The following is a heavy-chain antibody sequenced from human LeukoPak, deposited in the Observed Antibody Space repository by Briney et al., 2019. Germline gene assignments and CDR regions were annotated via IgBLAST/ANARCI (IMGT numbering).Heavy chain of an antibody. D-gene: IGHD2-21*02. Sequence: GGSLRLSCAVSGFTLSSNWMHWVRQVPGKGLEWVSRIDDVGSGTSYADSVKGRFTISRDDAKNTVYLQMNSLRAEDTAVYYCATVFDFWGQGTLVTVSS. CDR1: GFTLSSNW. V-gene: IGHV3-74*01. CDR2: IDDVGSGT. CDR3: ATVFDF. J-gene: IGHJ5*01.